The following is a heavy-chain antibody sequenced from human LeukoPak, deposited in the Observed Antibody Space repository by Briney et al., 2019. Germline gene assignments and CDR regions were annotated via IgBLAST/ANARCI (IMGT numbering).Heavy chain of an antibody. J-gene: IGHJ4*02. V-gene: IGHV1-2*02. Sequence: ASVKVSCKASGYTFTTYYFHWVRHAPGQGLEWMGWINPNSGGTTYAQKFQGRVTLTRDTSISTTYMELSRLPSDDTAVYYCARNGRGTYDYWGQGTLVTVSS. CDR1: GYTFTTYY. D-gene: IGHD3-16*01. CDR2: INPNSGGT. CDR3: ARNGRGTYDY.